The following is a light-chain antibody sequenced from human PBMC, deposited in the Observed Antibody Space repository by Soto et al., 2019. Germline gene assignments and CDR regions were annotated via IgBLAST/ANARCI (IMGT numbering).Light chain of an antibody. Sequence: IQLTQSPSTLSASVGDRVTITCRASQGIGTALAWYHQRPGNSPDLLVYDASTLQSGVPSRFSGSGSETDFSLTISGLQPEDFGHYYCQQFSTQPLTFGGGTRVEIK. J-gene: IGKJ4*01. V-gene: IGKV1-13*02. CDR1: QGIGTA. CDR2: DAS. CDR3: QQFSTQPLT.